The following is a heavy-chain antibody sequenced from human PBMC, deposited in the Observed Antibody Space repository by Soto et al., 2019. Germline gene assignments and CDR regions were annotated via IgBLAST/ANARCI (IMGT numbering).Heavy chain of an antibody. CDR3: VNGAYSGYESYYYYGMDV. V-gene: IGHV3-64D*06. J-gene: IGHJ6*02. CDR2: ISSNGGST. Sequence: GSLRLSCSASGFTFSSYAMHWVRRAPGKGLEYVSAISSNGGSTYYADSVKGRFTISRDNSKNTLYLQMSSLRAEDTAVYYCVNGAYSGYESYYYYGMDVWGQGTTVTVSS. D-gene: IGHD5-12*01. CDR1: GFTFSSYA.